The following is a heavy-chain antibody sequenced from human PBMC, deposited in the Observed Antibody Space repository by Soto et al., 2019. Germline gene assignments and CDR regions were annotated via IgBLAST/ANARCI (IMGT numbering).Heavy chain of an antibody. V-gene: IGHV3-13*01. Sequence: EVQLVESGGGLVQPGGSLRLSCAASGFTFSSYDMHWVRQATGKGLEWVSAIGTAGDTYYPGSVKGRFTISRENAKNSLYLQMNSLIAGDTAVYYCASAPTFGFWSGYDYWGQGTLVTVSS. D-gene: IGHD3-3*01. CDR2: IGTAGDT. CDR1: GFTFSSYD. J-gene: IGHJ4*02. CDR3: ASAPTFGFWSGYDY.